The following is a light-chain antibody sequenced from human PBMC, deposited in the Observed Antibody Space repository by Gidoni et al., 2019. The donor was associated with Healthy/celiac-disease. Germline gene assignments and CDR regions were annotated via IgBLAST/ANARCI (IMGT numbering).Light chain of an antibody. J-gene: IGLJ1*01. V-gene: IGLV2-14*01. CDR1: SSDIGGHNY. CDR2: EVG. Sequence: QSALTQPDPAPGPPGQSITISCPGTSSDIGGHNYVSWYQQYPGKAPKLMIYEVGYRPPGVSNRFSGSKSANTASLTIAGLQAEDDADYYCSSYTSSSSYVFRTGTKVTVL. CDR3: SSYTSSSSYV.